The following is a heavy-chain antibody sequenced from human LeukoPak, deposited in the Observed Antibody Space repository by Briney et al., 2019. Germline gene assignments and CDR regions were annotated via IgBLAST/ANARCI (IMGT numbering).Heavy chain of an antibody. CDR3: ARDFRPVVGTAGAFDS. V-gene: IGHV3-30*04. CDR1: GFTFSSYA. D-gene: IGHD2-2*01. CDR2: ISYDGSDK. J-gene: IGHJ4*02. Sequence: GGSLRLSCAASGFTFSSYAIDWVRQSPGKGLEWVAVISYDGSDKYYAEFVKGRFTISRDNSKNTLYLQMNSLRAEDTAVYYCARDFRPVVGTAGAFDSWGQGTLVTVSS.